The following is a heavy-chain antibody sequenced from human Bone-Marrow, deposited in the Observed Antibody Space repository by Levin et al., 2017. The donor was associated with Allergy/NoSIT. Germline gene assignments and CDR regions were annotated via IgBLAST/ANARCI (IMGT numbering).Heavy chain of an antibody. Sequence: GASLPLSCPGSGSPFPSYWIGWVRQMPGKGLDWIGIIYPGDSNTKYSPSFQGQVTITADKSFSPAYLQWSSLKSSDTAMYFCAGRRVVAAIYDDDAFDIWGQGTMVTVSS. CDR3: AGRRVVAAIYDDDAFDI. V-gene: IGHV5-51*01. CDR1: GSPFPSYW. J-gene: IGHJ3*02. D-gene: IGHD5-12*01. CDR2: IYPGDSNT.